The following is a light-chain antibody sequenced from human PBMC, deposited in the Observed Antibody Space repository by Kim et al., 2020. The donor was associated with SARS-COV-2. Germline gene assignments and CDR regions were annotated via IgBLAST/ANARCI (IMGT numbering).Light chain of an antibody. CDR2: DAS. CDR1: QGVSKS. CDR3: QQRSKGPLT. V-gene: IGKV3D-11*01. J-gene: IGKJ4*01. Sequence: EIVLTQSPATLSLSPGKRATLSCRARQGVSKSLGWYQQKTGEALRLLIYDASNRATGIPARCSGSGSGTDFTLTISSLGPEDFAVYYCQQRSKGPLTFGGGTKVDIK.